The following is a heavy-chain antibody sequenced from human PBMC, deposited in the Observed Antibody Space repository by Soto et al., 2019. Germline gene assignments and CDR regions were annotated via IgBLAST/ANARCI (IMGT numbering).Heavy chain of an antibody. V-gene: IGHV4-4*02. J-gene: IGHJ4*02. CDR2: IYHSGST. CDR3: ATERDTSLWSGYDF. CDR1: GGSISSSNW. D-gene: IGHD3-3*01. Sequence: QVQLQESGPGLVKPSGTLSLICVVSGGSISSSNWWTWVRRPPGKGLEWIGEIYHSGSTNYNPSLKSRVTISVDKSKNQFSLDLTSVTAADTAVYYCATERDTSLWSGYDFWGQGTAVTVSS.